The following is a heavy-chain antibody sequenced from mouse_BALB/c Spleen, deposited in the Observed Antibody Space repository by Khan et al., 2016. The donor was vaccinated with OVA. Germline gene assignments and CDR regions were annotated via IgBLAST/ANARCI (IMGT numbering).Heavy chain of an antibody. V-gene: IGHV3-8*02. J-gene: IGHJ4*01. Sequence: EVQLQESGPSLVKPSQTLSLTCSVTGDSITSGFWNWIRQSPGNKFEYMGYVTYSGNTYYNPSLKSRISITRDTSKSQYYLQLNSVTTEDTATYDCARSYGSWAMDYWGQGTSVTVSS. CDR3: ARSYGSWAMDY. D-gene: IGHD1-1*01. CDR2: VTYSGNT. CDR1: GDSITSGF.